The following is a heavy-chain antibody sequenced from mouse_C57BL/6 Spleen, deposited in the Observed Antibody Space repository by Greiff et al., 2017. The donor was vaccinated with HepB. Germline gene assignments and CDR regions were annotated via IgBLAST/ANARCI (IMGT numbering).Heavy chain of an antibody. V-gene: IGHV14-4*01. CDR1: GFNIKDDY. Sequence: EVQLQQSGAELVRPGASVKLSCTASGFNIKDDYMHWVKQRPEQGLEWIGWIDPENGDTEYASKFQGKATITADTSSNTAYLQLSSLTSEDTAVYYWTRPLRDYWGQGTSVTVSS. CDR3: TRPLRDY. J-gene: IGHJ4*01. CDR2: IDPENGDT.